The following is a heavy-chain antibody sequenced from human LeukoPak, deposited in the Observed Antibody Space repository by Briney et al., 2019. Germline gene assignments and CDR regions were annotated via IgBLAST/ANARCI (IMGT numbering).Heavy chain of an antibody. CDR3: AIGGYSYGGEGFDY. CDR1: GGTFSSYA. Sequence: SVKVSCKASGGTFSSYAISWVRQAPGQGLEWMGGIIPIFGTANYAQEFQGRVTITADESTSTAYMELSSLRSEDTAVYYCAIGGYSYGGEGFDYWGQGTLVTVS. V-gene: IGHV1-69*01. D-gene: IGHD5-18*01. J-gene: IGHJ4*02. CDR2: IIPIFGTA.